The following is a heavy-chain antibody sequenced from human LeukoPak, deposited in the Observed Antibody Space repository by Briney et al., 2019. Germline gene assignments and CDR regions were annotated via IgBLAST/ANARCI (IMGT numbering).Heavy chain of an antibody. D-gene: IGHD3-10*01. J-gene: IGHJ6*03. Sequence: SETLSLTCTVSGGSISSYYWSWIRQPPGKGLEWIGYIYYSGSTNYNPSLKSRVTISVDTSKNQFSLKLSSVTAADTAVYYCARGAEVRGVLNYYYYMGVWGKGTTVTISS. CDR3: ARGAEVRGVLNYYYYMGV. CDR1: GGSISSYY. V-gene: IGHV4-59*08. CDR2: IYYSGST.